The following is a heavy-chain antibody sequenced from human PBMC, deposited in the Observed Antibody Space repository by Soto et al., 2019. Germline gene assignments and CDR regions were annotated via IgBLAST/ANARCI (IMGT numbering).Heavy chain of an antibody. Sequence: GESLKISCAASGFTFSSYWMSWVRQAPGKGLEWVANIKQDGSEKYYVDSVKGRFTISRDNAKNSLYLQMNSLRAEDTAVYYCARDPAAGIDYWGQGTLVTVSS. J-gene: IGHJ4*02. CDR3: ARDPAAGIDY. CDR1: GFTFSSYW. D-gene: IGHD6-13*01. CDR2: IKQDGSEK. V-gene: IGHV3-7*01.